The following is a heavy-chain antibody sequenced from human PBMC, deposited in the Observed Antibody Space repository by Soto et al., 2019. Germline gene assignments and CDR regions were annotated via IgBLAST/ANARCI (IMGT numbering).Heavy chain of an antibody. CDR2: IYPGDSDT. D-gene: IGHD6-6*01. Sequence: GESLKISCKGSGYSFTSYWIGWVRQMPGKGLEWMGIIYPGDSDTRYSPSFQGQVTISADKSISTAYLQWSSLKASDTAMYYCARHFRSSSSAYYGMYXWGQGTTVTVS. CDR1: GYSFTSYW. J-gene: IGHJ6*02. V-gene: IGHV5-51*01. CDR3: ARHFRSSSSAYYGMYX.